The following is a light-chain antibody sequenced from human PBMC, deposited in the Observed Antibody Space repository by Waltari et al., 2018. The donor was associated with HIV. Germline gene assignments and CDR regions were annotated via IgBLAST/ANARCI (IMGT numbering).Light chain of an antibody. Sequence: QAGLTQPPSVSKGLRQTATLTCTGNSNNVGFQGAAWLQQHQGHPPKLLSYRNNNRPSGISERLSTSRSGNTASLTITGLQPEDEADYYCSAWDSSISAWVFGGGTKLTVL. V-gene: IGLV10-54*01. CDR2: RNN. CDR3: SAWDSSISAWV. J-gene: IGLJ3*02. CDR1: SNNVGFQG.